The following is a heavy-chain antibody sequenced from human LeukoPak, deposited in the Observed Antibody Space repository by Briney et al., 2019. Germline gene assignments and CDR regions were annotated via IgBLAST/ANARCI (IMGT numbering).Heavy chain of an antibody. CDR1: GGSISSSSYY. CDR2: IDTSGST. CDR3: ARNWYISGWYVIDP. V-gene: IGHV4-61*02. D-gene: IGHD6-19*01. Sequence: PSETLSLTCTVSGGSISSSSYYWSWIRQPAGKGLEWIGRIDTSGSTNFNPSLKSRVTISLDTSKNHFSLQLTSVTAADTAVYYCARNWYISGWYVIDPWGQGTLVIVSS. J-gene: IGHJ5*02.